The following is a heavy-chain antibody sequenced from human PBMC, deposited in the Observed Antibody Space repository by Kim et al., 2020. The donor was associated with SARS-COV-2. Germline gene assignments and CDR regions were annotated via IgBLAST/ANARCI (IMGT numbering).Heavy chain of an antibody. CDR2: ISCNSGSI. D-gene: IGHD6-13*01. Sequence: GGSLRLSCAASGFTFGNYAMNWVRQAPGKGLEWVSGISCNSGSIGYADSVKGRFTISRDNAKNSLYLQMNSLRAEDTALDYCAKDEAAAGNTFDYWGQGTPVTVSS. J-gene: IGHJ4*02. CDR3: AKDEAAAGNTFDY. V-gene: IGHV3-9*01. CDR1: GFTFGNYA.